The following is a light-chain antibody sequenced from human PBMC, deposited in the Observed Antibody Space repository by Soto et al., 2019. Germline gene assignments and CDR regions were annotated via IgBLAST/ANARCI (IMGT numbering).Light chain of an antibody. V-gene: IGLV3-21*02. CDR2: DDD. Sequence: YQLSQPPSVSAAPGPTAKITCGLDSVGVRIVHWYQQKARQAHVLVVFDDDDRPSDIPKRLSGFHSGNTGTLTTSGVDAGDEADYYCQVWDSLTSHVFGTGPKVTVL. CDR3: QVWDSLTSHV. J-gene: IGLJ1*01. CDR1: SVGVRI.